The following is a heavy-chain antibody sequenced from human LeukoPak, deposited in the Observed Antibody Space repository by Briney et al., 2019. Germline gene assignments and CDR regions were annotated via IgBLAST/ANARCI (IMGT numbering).Heavy chain of an antibody. CDR3: AKSGYNRFDY. D-gene: IGHD5-24*01. J-gene: IGHJ4*02. V-gene: IGHV3-11*01. Sequence: GGSLRLSCAASGFTFSDYYMSWIRQAPGKGLEWVSYITNSGSTMYYADSVKGRFTISRDNAKNSLYLQMNSLIAEDTAVYYCAKSGYNRFDYWGQGTRVTVSS. CDR1: GFTFSDYY. CDR2: ITNSGSTM.